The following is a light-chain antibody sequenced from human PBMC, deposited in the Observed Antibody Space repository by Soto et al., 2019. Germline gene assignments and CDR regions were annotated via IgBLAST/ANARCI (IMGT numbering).Light chain of an antibody. J-gene: IGKJ1*01. CDR1: QSVSSSY. Sequence: EIALTQSPGTLSFSPGERATLSCRASQSVSSSYLAWYQQKPGQDPRLLIYGASSRATGIPDRLSGSGSETDYTLTISRLEAEDFTGYYCQQYGSSPPCTFGQGTKVETK. CDR2: GAS. V-gene: IGKV3-20*01. CDR3: QQYGSSPPCT.